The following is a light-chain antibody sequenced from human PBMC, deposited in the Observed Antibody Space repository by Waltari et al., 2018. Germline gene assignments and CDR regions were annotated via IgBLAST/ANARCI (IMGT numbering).Light chain of an antibody. Sequence: QLVLTQSPSASASLGASVKLTCTLSSGPSTNVIAWHQQQPERGPRYLMKVNRDGSHSKGDEIPDRFSGSSSGAERYLTISSLQSEDEADYYCETGGHGTWVFGGGTKLTVL. CDR2: VNRDGSH. CDR3: ETGGHGTWV. V-gene: IGLV4-69*01. CDR1: SGPSTNV. J-gene: IGLJ3*02.